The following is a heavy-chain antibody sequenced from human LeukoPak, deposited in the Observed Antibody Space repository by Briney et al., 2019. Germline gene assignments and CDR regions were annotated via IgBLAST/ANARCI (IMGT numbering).Heavy chain of an antibody. Sequence: ASVKVSCKASGYTFTSYDINWVRQATGQGLEWMGWMNPNSGNTGYAQKFQGRVTMTTDTSTSTAYMELRSLRSDDTAVYYCARVGTKILRYSRLGWFDPWGQGTLVTVSS. J-gene: IGHJ5*02. V-gene: IGHV1-8*01. D-gene: IGHD3-9*01. CDR3: ARVGTKILRYSRLGWFDP. CDR2: MNPNSGNT. CDR1: GYTFTSYD.